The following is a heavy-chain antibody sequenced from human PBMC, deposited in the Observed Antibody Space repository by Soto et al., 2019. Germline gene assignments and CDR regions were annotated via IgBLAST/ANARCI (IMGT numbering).Heavy chain of an antibody. CDR3: AIPHYYDSSRFDY. V-gene: IGHV3-33*01. D-gene: IGHD3-22*01. J-gene: IGHJ4*02. Sequence: GGSLRLSCAASGFTFSSYGMHWVRQAPGKGLEWVAVIWYDGSNKYYAGSVKGRFTISRDNSKNTLYLQMNSLRAEDTAVYYCAIPHYYDSSRFDYWGQGTLVTVSS. CDR1: GFTFSSYG. CDR2: IWYDGSNK.